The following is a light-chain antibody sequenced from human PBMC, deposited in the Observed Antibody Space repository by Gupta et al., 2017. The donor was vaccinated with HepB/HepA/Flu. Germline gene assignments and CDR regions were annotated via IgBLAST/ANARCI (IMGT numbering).Light chain of an antibody. J-gene: IGKJ1*01. V-gene: IGKV3-15*01. CDR3: QQYNTWPRT. CDR2: GAS. CDR1: QSVSSN. Sequence: VITPSPATLSVSRGERATLSCRASQSVSSNLAWYQQKPGQAPRLLIYGASTRATGIPARFGGSGSGTEFTLTISSLQSEDFAVYYCQQYNTWPRTFGQGTKVEIK.